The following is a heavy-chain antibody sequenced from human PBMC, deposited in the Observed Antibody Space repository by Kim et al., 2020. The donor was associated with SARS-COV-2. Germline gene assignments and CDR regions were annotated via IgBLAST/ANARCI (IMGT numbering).Heavy chain of an antibody. CDR3: ARRGGTGIFWYFDY. V-gene: IGHV5-51*01. J-gene: IGHJ4*02. D-gene: IGHD1-1*01. Sequence: YSPSFQGQVTISADKSISTAYLQWSSLKASDTAMYYCARRGGTGIFWYFDYWGQGTLVTVSS.